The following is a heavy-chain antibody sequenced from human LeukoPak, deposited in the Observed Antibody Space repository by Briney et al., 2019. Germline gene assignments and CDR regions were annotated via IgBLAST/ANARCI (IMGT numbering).Heavy chain of an antibody. V-gene: IGHV4-34*01. J-gene: IGHJ5*02. CDR2: INHSGST. CDR3: ARGRLTRPPRYCGSTSCANWFDP. D-gene: IGHD2-2*01. Sequence: PSETLSLTCAVYGGSFSGYYWSWIRQPPGKGLEWIGEINHSGSTNYNPSLKSRVTISVDTSKNQFSLKLSSVTAADTAVYYCARGRLTRPPRYCGSTSCANWFDPWGQGTLVTVSS. CDR1: GGSFSGYY.